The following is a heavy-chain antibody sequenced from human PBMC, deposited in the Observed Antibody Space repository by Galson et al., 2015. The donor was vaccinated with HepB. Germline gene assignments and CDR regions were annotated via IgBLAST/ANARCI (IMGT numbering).Heavy chain of an antibody. V-gene: IGHV4-30-4*01. Sequence: LSLTCAVSGASVSSGDYYWSWIRQPPGKGLEWIGYMFYSGKKLYSPSLKSRLTISLDTSKNQFSLKLSSVTAADTAVYFCGAGADYWGQGTLVTVSS. CDR2: MFYSGKK. CDR3: GAGADY. D-gene: IGHD6-13*01. CDR1: GASVSSGDYY. J-gene: IGHJ4*02.